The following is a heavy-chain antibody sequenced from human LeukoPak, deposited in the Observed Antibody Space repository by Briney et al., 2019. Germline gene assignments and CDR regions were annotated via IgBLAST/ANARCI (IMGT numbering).Heavy chain of an antibody. J-gene: IGHJ6*03. Sequence: RASVKVSCKASGYTFTSYYMHWVRQAPGQGLEWMGIINPSGGNTNYAQKLQGRITMTTDTSTSTAYMELRSLRSDDTAVYYCAREGYYDSSGPWFHYYMDVWGKGTTVTVSS. D-gene: IGHD3-22*01. CDR3: AREGYYDSSGPWFHYYMDV. V-gene: IGHV1-46*01. CDR2: INPSGGNT. CDR1: GYTFTSYY.